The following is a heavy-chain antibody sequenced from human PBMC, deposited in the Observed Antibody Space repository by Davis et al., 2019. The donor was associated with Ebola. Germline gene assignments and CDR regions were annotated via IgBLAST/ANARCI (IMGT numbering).Heavy chain of an antibody. CDR2: INTNTGNP. V-gene: IGHV7-4-1*02. CDR1: GYSFTHYA. CDR3: ARVTTANPYYYGMDV. J-gene: IGHJ6*04. Sequence: AASVKVSCKASGYSFTHYAMNWVRQAPGQGLEWMGWINTNTGNPTYAQGFTGRFVFSLDTSVSTTYLQISSLKAEDTAVYYCARVTTANPYYYGMDVWGKGTTVTVSS. D-gene: IGHD2-21*02.